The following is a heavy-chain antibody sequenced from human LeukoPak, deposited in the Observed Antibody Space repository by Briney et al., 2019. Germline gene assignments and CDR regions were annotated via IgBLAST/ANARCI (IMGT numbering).Heavy chain of an antibody. Sequence: SETLSLTCAVYGGSFSGYYWSWIRQPPGKGLEWIGEINHSGSTNYNPSLKSRVTISVDTSKNQFSLKLSSVTAADTAVYYCARGRIYCGGDCYPYYFDYWGQGTLVTVSS. D-gene: IGHD2-21*02. CDR2: INHSGST. V-gene: IGHV4-34*01. CDR1: GGSFSGYY. J-gene: IGHJ4*02. CDR3: ARGRIYCGGDCYPYYFDY.